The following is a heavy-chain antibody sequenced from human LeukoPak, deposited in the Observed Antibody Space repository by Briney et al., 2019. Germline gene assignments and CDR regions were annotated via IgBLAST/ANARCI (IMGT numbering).Heavy chain of an antibody. J-gene: IGHJ4*02. V-gene: IGHV3-66*02. Sequence: TGGSLRLSCAVSGFSVSRNYMTWVRQAPGKGLEWVSVIYGGGRTDYADSVKGRFTISRDSFKNTLYLQMNSLRAEDTAVYYCTRDVIRGTNLGYWGQGTLVTVSS. CDR3: TRDVIRGTNLGY. CDR1: GFSVSRNY. D-gene: IGHD3-10*01. CDR2: IYGGGRT.